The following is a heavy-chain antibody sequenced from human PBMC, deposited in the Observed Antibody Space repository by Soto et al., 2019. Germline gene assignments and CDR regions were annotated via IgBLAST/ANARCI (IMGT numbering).Heavy chain of an antibody. D-gene: IGHD2-21*02. CDR3: APRDGSLTDLIT. V-gene: IGHV4-4*01. CDR1: GVSFTNANI. CDR2: ILTTGST. J-gene: IGHJ5*02. Sequence: AETLSLTSAFSGVSFTNANISTGCPQPPEKGLEWIGAILTTGSTNSNSSLKSRVTISLDKSRNQFSLILISVTAADTVVYFCAPRDGSLTDLITWGQGTLVTLSS.